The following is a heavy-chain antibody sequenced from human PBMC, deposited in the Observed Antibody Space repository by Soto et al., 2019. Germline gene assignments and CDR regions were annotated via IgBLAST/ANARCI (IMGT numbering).Heavy chain of an antibody. V-gene: IGHV3-30-3*01. Sequence: GGSLRLSCAASGFPFSSYAMHWVRQAPGKGLEWVAVISYDGSNKYYADSVKGRFNISRDNSKNTLYLQMNSLRAEDTAVYYCARDVSVVRGIRDAFDIWRQGTLVTVSS. CDR1: GFPFSSYA. CDR2: ISYDGSNK. CDR3: ARDVSVVRGIRDAFDI. D-gene: IGHD3-10*01. J-gene: IGHJ3*02.